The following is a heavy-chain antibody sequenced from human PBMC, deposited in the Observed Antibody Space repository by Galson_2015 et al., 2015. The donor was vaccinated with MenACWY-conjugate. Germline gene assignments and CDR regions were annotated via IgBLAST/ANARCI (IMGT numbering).Heavy chain of an antibody. V-gene: IGHV4-59*11. Sequence: SETLSLTCTVSGDSISSHWWSWIRQPPGKGLEWIGYISYSGSTHYNPSLRSRVTISIDTSKNQFSLKLSSVTAADTAVYYCARSNYWGTNSRGWFDPWGQGTLVTVSS. J-gene: IGHJ5*02. CDR2: ISYSGST. CDR3: ARSNYWGTNSRGWFDP. D-gene: IGHD1-7*01. CDR1: GDSISSHW.